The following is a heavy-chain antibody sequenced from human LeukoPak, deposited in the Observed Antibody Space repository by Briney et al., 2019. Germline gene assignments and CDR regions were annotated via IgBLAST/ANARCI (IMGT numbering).Heavy chain of an antibody. J-gene: IGHJ4*02. CDR3: ARSGGEYDILTSYYIDY. CDR2: IYYSVST. Sequence: SETLFLTCSVHGGSISSSSYSSGWIRQPPGEGLEWLGSIYYSVSTYFNPTLKSRVTISADTSTTQSSLKLSSVTAADTAVYYCARSGGEYDILTSYYIDYWGQGTLVTVSS. CDR1: GGSISSSSYS. V-gene: IGHV4-39*01. D-gene: IGHD3-9*01.